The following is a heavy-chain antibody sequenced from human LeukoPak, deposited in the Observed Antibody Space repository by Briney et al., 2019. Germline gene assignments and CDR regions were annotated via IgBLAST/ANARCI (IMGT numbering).Heavy chain of an antibody. D-gene: IGHD6-19*01. V-gene: IGHV3-23*01. Sequence: GGSLRLSCAASGFTFSSYAMSWVRQAPGKGLERVSAISASGGSTFYADSVKGRFTISRDNSKNTLYLQMNSLRGEDTAVYYCASSSSGWYKFDYWGQGTLVTVSS. CDR3: ASSSSGWYKFDY. J-gene: IGHJ4*02. CDR2: ISASGGST. CDR1: GFTFSSYA.